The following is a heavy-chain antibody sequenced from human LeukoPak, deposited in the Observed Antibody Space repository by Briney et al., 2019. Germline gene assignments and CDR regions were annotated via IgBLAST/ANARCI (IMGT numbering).Heavy chain of an antibody. J-gene: IGHJ3*02. CDR3: ARSPVEFDGFDI. Sequence: GGSLRLSCAASGFTFSSYWMYWVRQAPGKGLVWVSRINSDGSSTSYADSVKGRCSISRDNAKNTLYLQMNSLRVEDTAVYYCARSPVEFDGFDIWGQGTMVTVSS. D-gene: IGHD2-15*01. CDR2: INSDGSST. CDR1: GFTFSSYW. V-gene: IGHV3-74*01.